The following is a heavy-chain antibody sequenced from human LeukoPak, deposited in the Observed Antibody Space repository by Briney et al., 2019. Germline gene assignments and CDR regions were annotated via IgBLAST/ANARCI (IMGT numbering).Heavy chain of an antibody. V-gene: IGHV3-21*01. CDR1: GFTFSSYS. CDR3: ARARGRTTRH. D-gene: IGHD2/OR15-2a*01. J-gene: IGHJ4*02. CDR2: IGSSSSYI. Sequence: GGSLRLSCAASGFTFSSYSMNWVRQAPGKGLEWVSSIGSSSSYIYYADSVKGRFTISRDNAKNSLYLQMNSLRAEDTAVYYCARARGRTTRHWGQGTLVTVSS.